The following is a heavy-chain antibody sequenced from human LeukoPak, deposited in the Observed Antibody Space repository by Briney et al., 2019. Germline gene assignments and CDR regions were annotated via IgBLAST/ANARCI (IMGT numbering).Heavy chain of an antibody. CDR1: GYTFTSSG. V-gene: IGHV1-18*01. CDR2: ISAYNGNT. J-gene: IGHJ5*02. D-gene: IGHD3-22*01. CDR3: ARAYYDDSSGDGTFDH. Sequence: EASVKVSCKDSGYTFTSSGISWVRHAPGQGLEWMGWISAYNGNTNYAQKLQGRVTMTTDTSTSTDYMELRSLRSDDTAVYYCARAYYDDSSGDGTFDHWGQGTLVTVS.